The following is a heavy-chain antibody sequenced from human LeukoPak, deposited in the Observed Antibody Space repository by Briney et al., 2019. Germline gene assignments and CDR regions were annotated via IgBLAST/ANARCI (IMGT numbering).Heavy chain of an antibody. J-gene: IGHJ4*02. CDR1: GGSISSYY. D-gene: IGHD1-26*01. Sequence: SETLSLTCTVSGGSISSYYWSCIRQPAGKGLEWIGRIYTSGSTNYNPSLKSRVTMSVDTSKNQFSLKLSSVTAADTAVYYCARERVLGPSYSYSTYYFDYWGQGTLVTVSS. V-gene: IGHV4-4*07. CDR2: IYTSGST. CDR3: ARERVLGPSYSYSTYYFDY.